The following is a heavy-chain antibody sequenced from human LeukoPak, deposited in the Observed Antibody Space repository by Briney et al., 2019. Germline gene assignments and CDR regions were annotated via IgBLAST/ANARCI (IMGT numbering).Heavy chain of an antibody. D-gene: IGHD7-27*01. V-gene: IGHV4-59*01. Sequence: SETLFLTCTASGGSISNYYWSWIRQPPDKGLEWIGYIYYNGNANYNPSLKSGVTISVDTSKNQFSLKLNSVTPADTAVYYCARSGVPQRWGQGTLVTVSS. CDR3: ARSGVPQR. J-gene: IGHJ4*02. CDR2: IYYNGNA. CDR1: GGSISNYY.